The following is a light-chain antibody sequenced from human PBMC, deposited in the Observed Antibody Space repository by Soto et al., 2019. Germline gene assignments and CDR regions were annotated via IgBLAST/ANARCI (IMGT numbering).Light chain of an antibody. Sequence: QSALTQPPSASGSPGQSVTISCTGTSSDVGAYNFVSWYQQHPGKAPKFMISEVSKRPSGVPDRFSGSKSGNTASLTVSGLQAGDEADYYCSSYAGSNNFVFGGGTKLTVL. V-gene: IGLV2-8*01. CDR2: EVS. CDR1: SSDVGAYNF. CDR3: SSYAGSNNFV. J-gene: IGLJ2*01.